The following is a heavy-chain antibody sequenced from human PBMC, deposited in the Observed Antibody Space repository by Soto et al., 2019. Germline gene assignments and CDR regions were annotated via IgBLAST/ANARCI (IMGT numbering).Heavy chain of an antibody. D-gene: IGHD6-6*01. J-gene: IGHJ6*02. CDR3: AREYSSSSGEYGMDV. CDR2: INPNSGGT. V-gene: IGHV1-2*04. CDR1: GYTFTGYY. Sequence: QVQLVQSGAEVKKPGASVKVSCKASGYTFTGYYMHWVRQAPGQGLAWMGWINPNSGGTNYAQKFQGWVTMTRDTSLSTAYMELSRLRSDDTAVYYCAREYSSSSGEYGMDVWGQGTTVTVSS.